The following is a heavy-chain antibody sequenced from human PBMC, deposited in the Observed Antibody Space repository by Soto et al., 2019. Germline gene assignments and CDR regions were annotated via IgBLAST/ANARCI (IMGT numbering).Heavy chain of an antibody. CDR3: ALDFLRGLAAAGYDY. CDR2: IYSGGST. CDR1: GFTVSSNY. Sequence: PGGSLRLSCAASGFTVSSNYMSWVRQAPGKGLEWVSVIYSGGSTYYADSVKGRFTISRDNSKNTLYLQMNSLRAEDTAVYYCALDFLRGLAAAGYDYWGQGTLVTVSS. V-gene: IGHV3-53*01. D-gene: IGHD6-13*01. J-gene: IGHJ4*02.